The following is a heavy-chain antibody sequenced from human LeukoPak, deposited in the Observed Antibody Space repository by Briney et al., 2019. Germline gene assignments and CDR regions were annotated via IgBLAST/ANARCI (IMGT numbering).Heavy chain of an antibody. Sequence: ASVKVSCKASGYTFTSYDINWVRQAPGQGLEWMGWINPNSGGTNYAQKFQGRVTMTRDTSISTAYMELSRLRSDDTAVYYCARAVVVANNWFDPWGQGTLVTVSS. D-gene: IGHD2-15*01. J-gene: IGHJ5*02. V-gene: IGHV1-2*02. CDR2: INPNSGGT. CDR3: ARAVVVANNWFDP. CDR1: GYTFTSYD.